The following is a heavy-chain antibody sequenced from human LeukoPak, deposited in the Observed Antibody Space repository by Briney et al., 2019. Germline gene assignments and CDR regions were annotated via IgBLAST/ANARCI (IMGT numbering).Heavy chain of an antibody. CDR2: ITGNGGYT. J-gene: IGHJ4*02. CDR3: AKGTLQQFDC. V-gene: IGHV3-23*01. Sequence: GGSLRLSCAASGFTFSSYAMNWVRQAPGKGLEWVSGITGNGGYTYYADSVKGRFTISRDNSRSTLYLQMNSSRADDTAIYYCAKGTLQQFDCWGQGTLVTVSS. CDR1: GFTFSSYA. D-gene: IGHD1-1*01.